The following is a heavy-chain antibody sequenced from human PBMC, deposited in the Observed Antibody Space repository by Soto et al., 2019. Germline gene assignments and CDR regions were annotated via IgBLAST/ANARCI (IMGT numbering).Heavy chain of an antibody. CDR1: GYTFTSYG. CDR2: ISAYNGNT. J-gene: IGHJ3*02. D-gene: IGHD3-3*01. CDR3: ARDRYDFWSGYPDHDAFDI. V-gene: IGHV1-18*01. Sequence: ASVKVSCKASGYTFTSYGISWVRQAPGQGLEWMGWISAYNGNTNYAQKLQGRVTMTTDTSTSTAYMELRSLRSDDTAVYYCARDRYDFWSGYPDHDAFDIWGQGTMVTVSS.